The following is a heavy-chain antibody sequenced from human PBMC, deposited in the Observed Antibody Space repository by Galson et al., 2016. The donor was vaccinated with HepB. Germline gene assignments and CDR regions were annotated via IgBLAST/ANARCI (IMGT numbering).Heavy chain of an antibody. CDR3: ARGVGFYSYFLFDK. CDR1: GGSFSGYY. V-gene: IGHV4-34*01. J-gene: IGHJ4*02. Sequence: ETLSLTCAVYGGSFSGYYWSWIRQPPGKGLEWIGEINHSGSTNYNPSLKSRVTISVDTSKNQFSLNLRNVTAADTAVYYCARGVGFYSYFLFDKWGQGALVSVSS. CDR2: INHSGST. D-gene: IGHD4-11*01.